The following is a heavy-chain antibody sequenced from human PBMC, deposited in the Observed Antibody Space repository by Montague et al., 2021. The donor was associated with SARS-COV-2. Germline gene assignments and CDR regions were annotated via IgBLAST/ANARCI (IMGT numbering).Heavy chain of an antibody. CDR3: ARHTPVKYYYYYMDV. D-gene: IGHD3-10*01. CDR2: IYYSGTT. Sequence: SETLSLTCIVSGGSISNYYWSWIRQPPGKGLEWIGYIYYSGTTNYNPSLKSRVTISIDTSKNQFSLKLSSVTAADTAVYYCARHTPVKYYYYYMDVWGKGTPVTVSS. CDR1: GGSISNYY. J-gene: IGHJ6*03. V-gene: IGHV4-59*08.